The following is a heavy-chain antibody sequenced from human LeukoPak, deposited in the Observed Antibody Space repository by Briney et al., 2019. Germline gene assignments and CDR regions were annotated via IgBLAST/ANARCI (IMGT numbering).Heavy chain of an antibody. J-gene: IGHJ6*02. CDR2: IWYDGSNK. V-gene: IGHV3-33*01. CDR3: ASEPPRYGDLIYYYYYGMDV. D-gene: IGHD4-17*01. Sequence: HPGRSLRLSCAASGFTFSSYGMHWVRQAPGKGLEWVAVIWYDGSNKYYADSVKGRFTLSRDNSKNTLYLQMNSLRAEDTAVYYCASEPPRYGDLIYYYYYGMDVWGQGTTVTVSS. CDR1: GFTFSSYG.